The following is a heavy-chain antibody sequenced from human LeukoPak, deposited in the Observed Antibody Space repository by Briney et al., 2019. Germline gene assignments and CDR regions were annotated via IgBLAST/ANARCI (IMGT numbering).Heavy chain of an antibody. CDR1: GDSISSYH. J-gene: IGHJ4*02. V-gene: IGHV4-59*08. Sequence: PSETLSLTCAVSGDSISSYHWSWIRQPPGKGLEWIGYIYYSGTTNYNPSLESRVTISVDTSKKQFSLKPNSVTAADTAVYYCARQGLRWYHFDHWGQGTLVTVSS. CDR3: ARQGLRWYHFDH. D-gene: IGHD4-17*01. CDR2: IYYSGTT.